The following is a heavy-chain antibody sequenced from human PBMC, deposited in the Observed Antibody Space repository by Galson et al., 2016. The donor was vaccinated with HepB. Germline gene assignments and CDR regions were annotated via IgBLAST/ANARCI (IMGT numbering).Heavy chain of an antibody. V-gene: IGHV3-53*01. CDR1: GFSVSSNY. Sequence: SLRLSCAASGFSVSSNYIIWVRQAPGKGLEWVSAIYSGGSTYYADAVKGHFTVSRDNPKNTVYLQLNSLRAEDTAVYYCAREAIAAAGTHDAFDIWGQGTMVTVRS. D-gene: IGHD6-13*01. CDR3: AREAIAAAGTHDAFDI. J-gene: IGHJ3*02. CDR2: IYSGGST.